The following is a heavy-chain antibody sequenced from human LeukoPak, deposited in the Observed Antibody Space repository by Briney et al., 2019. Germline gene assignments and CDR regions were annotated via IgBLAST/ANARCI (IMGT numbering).Heavy chain of an antibody. Sequence: ASVKVSCKASGYTFTSYGISWVRQAPGQGLEWMGWISAYNGNTNYAQKLQGRVTMTTDTSTSTAYMELRSLRSDDTAVYYCARIAVAIGVVMPAFDPWGQGTLVTVSS. D-gene: IGHD3-3*01. J-gene: IGHJ5*02. CDR3: ARIAVAIGVVMPAFDP. V-gene: IGHV1-18*01. CDR1: GYTFTSYG. CDR2: ISAYNGNT.